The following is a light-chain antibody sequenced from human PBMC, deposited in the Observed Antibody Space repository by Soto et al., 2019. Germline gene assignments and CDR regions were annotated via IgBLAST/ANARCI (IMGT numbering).Light chain of an antibody. CDR1: SSDVGGYDF. CDR3: SSYTSSNTVV. V-gene: IGLV2-14*01. J-gene: IGLJ2*01. CDR2: DVS. Sequence: QSVLTQPASVSGSPGQSITISCTGTSSDVGGYDFVSWYQQHPGKAPKLMIYDVSSRPSGVSSRFSGFKSGDTASLTISGLQAVDEGDYYCSSYTSSNTVVFGGGTKLTVL.